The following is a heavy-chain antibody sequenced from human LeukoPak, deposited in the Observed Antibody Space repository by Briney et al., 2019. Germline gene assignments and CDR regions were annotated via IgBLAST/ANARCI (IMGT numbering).Heavy chain of an antibody. Sequence: ETLSLTCTVSGGSISSYYWSWIRQPPGKGLEWIGYIYYSGSTNYNPSLKSRVTISVDTSKNQFSLKLSSVTAADTAVYYCARVPTDYYGSGSYYKAPYYFDYWGQGTLVTVSS. CDR3: ARVPTDYYGSGSYYKAPYYFDY. V-gene: IGHV4-59*01. CDR1: GGSISSYY. J-gene: IGHJ4*02. D-gene: IGHD3-10*01. CDR2: IYYSGST.